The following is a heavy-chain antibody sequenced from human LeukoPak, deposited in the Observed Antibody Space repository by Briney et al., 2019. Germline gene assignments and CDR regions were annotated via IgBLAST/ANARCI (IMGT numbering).Heavy chain of an antibody. CDR1: GFTFSNFG. J-gene: IGHJ3*02. D-gene: IGHD1-26*01. Sequence: GGSLRLSCAASGFTFSNFGMHWVRQAPGKGLEWVALIRYDGSNKYYADSVKGRFTISRDNSKNTLYLQMNSLRPEDTAVYYCAKTTIVGATVDAFDIWGQGTMVTVS. V-gene: IGHV3-30*02. CDR3: AKTTIVGATVDAFDI. CDR2: IRYDGSNK.